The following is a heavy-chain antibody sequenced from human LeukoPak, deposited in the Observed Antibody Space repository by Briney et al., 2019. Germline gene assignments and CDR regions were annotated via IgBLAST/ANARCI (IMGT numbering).Heavy chain of an antibody. V-gene: IGHV3-30*02. J-gene: IGHJ4*02. Sequence: PGESLTLSCVGSGLNIGHYGLHWVRQAPGKGLEWVAFIQADAQNRWYADSVKGRFTISKDNSKSTVYLHMNSLKGDDTAVYYCAKDFWALGATQNSDWGQGTLVTVSS. CDR3: AKDFWALGATQNSD. CDR1: GLNIGHYG. D-gene: IGHD1-26*01. CDR2: IQADAQNR.